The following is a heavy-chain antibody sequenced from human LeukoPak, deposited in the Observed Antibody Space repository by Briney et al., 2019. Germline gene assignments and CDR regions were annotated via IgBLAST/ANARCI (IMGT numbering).Heavy chain of an antibody. CDR2: IYYSGST. V-gene: IGHV4-31*03. J-gene: IGHJ4*02. Sequence: PSETLSLTCTVSGGSISSGGYYWSWIRQHPGKGLEWIGYIYYSGSTYYNPSLKSRVTISVDTSKNQFSLKLSSVTAADTALYYCAKADSPGGNSQLFDYWGQGTLVTVSS. CDR1: GGSISSGGYY. D-gene: IGHD4-23*01. CDR3: AKADSPGGNSQLFDY.